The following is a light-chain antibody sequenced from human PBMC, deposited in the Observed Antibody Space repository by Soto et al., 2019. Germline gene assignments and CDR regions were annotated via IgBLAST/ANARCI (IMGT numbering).Light chain of an antibody. Sequence: ELTQPPSVSVSPGQTASITCSGDKLGDKYACWYQQKPGQSPVLVIYQDSKRPSGIPERFSGSNSGNTATLTISGTQAMDEADYYCQAWDSSTSVVFGGGTQLTVL. CDR3: QAWDSSTSVV. CDR2: QDS. J-gene: IGLJ2*01. V-gene: IGLV3-1*01. CDR1: KLGDKY.